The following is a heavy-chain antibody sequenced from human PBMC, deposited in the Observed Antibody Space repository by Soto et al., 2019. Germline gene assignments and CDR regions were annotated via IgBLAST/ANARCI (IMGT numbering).Heavy chain of an antibody. J-gene: IGHJ4*02. CDR1: GYSFTTSG. CDR3: ARRLYGDYDY. CDR2: ISTYNGNT. D-gene: IGHD4-17*01. V-gene: IGHV1-18*01. Sequence: ASVKVSCKASGYSFTTSGITWVRQAPGQGLEWMGWISTYNGNTNYAQKLQDRVTLTTDTSTSTAYMELRSLRSDDTAVYYCARRLYGDYDYWGQGTLVTVSS.